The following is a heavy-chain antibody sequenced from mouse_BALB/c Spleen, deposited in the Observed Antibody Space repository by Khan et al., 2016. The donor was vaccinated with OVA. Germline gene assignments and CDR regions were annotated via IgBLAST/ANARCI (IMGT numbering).Heavy chain of an antibody. Sequence: QVQLQQSGAELVRPGTSVKVSCKASGYAFTSYLIEWINQGLGRGFEWIGRLNPGNGNLNNNENFKGKATLTADKSSSMAYMQLSSLTSDDSAVYFCARSQLGLRFDYWGQGTTLTVSS. D-gene: IGHD3-1*01. V-gene: IGHV1-54*01. J-gene: IGHJ2*01. CDR1: GYAFTSYL. CDR2: LNPGNGNL. CDR3: ARSQLGLRFDY.